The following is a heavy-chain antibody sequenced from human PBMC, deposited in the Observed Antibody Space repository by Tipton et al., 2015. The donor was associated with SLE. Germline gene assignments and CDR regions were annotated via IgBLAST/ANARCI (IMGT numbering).Heavy chain of an antibody. V-gene: IGHV4-34*01. D-gene: IGHD6-13*01. CDR2: INHSGST. J-gene: IGHJ6*03. CDR3: ARGRVAAVYYYYYYYMDV. CDR1: GGSISRYY. Sequence: TLSLTCTVSGGSISRYYWSWIRQPPGKGLEWIGEINHSGSTNYNPSLKSRVTISVDTSKNQFSLKLSSVTAADTAVYYCARGRVAAVYYYYYYYMDVSG.